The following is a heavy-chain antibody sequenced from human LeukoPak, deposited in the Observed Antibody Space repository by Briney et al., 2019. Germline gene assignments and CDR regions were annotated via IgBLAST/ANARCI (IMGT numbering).Heavy chain of an antibody. CDR1: GFSVSTNY. CDR2: MYSGGST. D-gene: IGHD4-17*01. V-gene: IGHV3-53*04. Sequence: GGSLRLSCAVSGFSVSTNYMSWVRQAPGKGLEWVSVMYSGGSTFCADSVKGRFTISRHNSKNTLYLEVNSLRPDDTAVYYCARGGGDYKPFDYWGQGTLVTVSS. J-gene: IGHJ4*02. CDR3: ARGGGDYKPFDY.